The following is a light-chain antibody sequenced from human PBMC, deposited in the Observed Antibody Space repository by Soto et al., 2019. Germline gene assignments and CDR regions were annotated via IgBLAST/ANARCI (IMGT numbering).Light chain of an antibody. CDR1: ENIDNY. CDR2: LAS. J-gene: IGKJ4*01. Sequence: DIQMTQSPSSVSASVGDRVTFTCRASENIDNYLAWYQQKPGKAPKLLIYLASTLQSGVPSRFRGSGYRRDFSLTVSRLQHEDFATYICQQGYDLPITFGGGTKVEI. V-gene: IGKV1-12*01. CDR3: QQGYDLPIT.